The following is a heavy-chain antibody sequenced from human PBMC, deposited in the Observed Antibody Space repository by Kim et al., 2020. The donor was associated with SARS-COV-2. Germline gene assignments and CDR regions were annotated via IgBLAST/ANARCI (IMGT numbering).Heavy chain of an antibody. J-gene: IGHJ5*02. CDR1: GYTFTSYG. Sequence: ASVKVSCKASGYTFTSYGISWVRQAPGQGLEWMGWISAYNGNTNYAQKLQGRVTMTTDTSTSTAYMELRSLRSDDTAVYYCARAPQVGFWSGYSLGWFDPWGQGTLVTVSS. D-gene: IGHD3-3*01. V-gene: IGHV1-18*01. CDR2: ISAYNGNT. CDR3: ARAPQVGFWSGYSLGWFDP.